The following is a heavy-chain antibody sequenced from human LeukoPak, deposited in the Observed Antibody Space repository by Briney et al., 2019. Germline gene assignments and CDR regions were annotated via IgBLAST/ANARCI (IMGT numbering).Heavy chain of an antibody. CDR1: GGXITSYY. CDR3: ARDTRLYCGGSRYSWFDP. D-gene: IGHD2-15*01. V-gene: IGHV4-4*07. J-gene: IGHJ5*02. Sequence: SETLSLTCTVSGGXITSYYCSWIRQPAGKGLEWIGRIYTSGSTNYNPSLKSRVTMSLDTSKNQFSLKLTSVTAADTAVYYCARDTRLYCGGSRYSWFDPWGLGTLVTVSS. CDR2: IYTSGST.